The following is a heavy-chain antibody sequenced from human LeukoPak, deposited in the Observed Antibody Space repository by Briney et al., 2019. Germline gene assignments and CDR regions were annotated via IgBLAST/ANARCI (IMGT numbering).Heavy chain of an antibody. D-gene: IGHD3-9*01. V-gene: IGHV3-9*01. CDR3: AKDAYDILTGYSDY. Sequence: GGSLRFSCEASEFTFDDYAMHGARKAPGKGLEEVPGISWNSGSIGYADSVKGRFTISRDNAKNSLYLQMNSLRAEDTALFYCAKDAYDILTGYSDYWGQGTLVTVSS. CDR2: ISWNSGSI. J-gene: IGHJ4*02. CDR1: EFTFDDYA.